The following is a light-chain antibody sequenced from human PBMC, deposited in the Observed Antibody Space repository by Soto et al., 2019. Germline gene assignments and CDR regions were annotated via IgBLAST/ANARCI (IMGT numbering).Light chain of an antibody. V-gene: IGKV1-5*01. CDR3: HTYNSYLYT. Sequence: DIQMTQSPSTLSASVGDRITITCRASQSVSRRLAWFQQKPGKAPKLLIYDASSLESGVPSRFSGRGSGTEFTLTISSLQPDDCATYYCHTYNSYLYTFGQGTKVDIK. CDR1: QSVSRR. J-gene: IGKJ2*01. CDR2: DAS.